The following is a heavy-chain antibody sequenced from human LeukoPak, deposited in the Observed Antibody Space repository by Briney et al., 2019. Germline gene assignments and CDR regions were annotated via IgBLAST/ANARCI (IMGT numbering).Heavy chain of an antibody. Sequence: GGSLRLSCAAAGFSVSSSYMSWVRQAPGKGLEWVSAISNNGGYTYYADSVQGRFTISRDNSKSTLYLQMNSLRAEDTAVYYCAKQLGYCSDGSCYFPYWGQGTLVTVSS. J-gene: IGHJ4*02. D-gene: IGHD2-15*01. V-gene: IGHV3-23*01. CDR3: AKQLGYCSDGSCYFPY. CDR2: ISNNGGYT. CDR1: GFSVSSSY.